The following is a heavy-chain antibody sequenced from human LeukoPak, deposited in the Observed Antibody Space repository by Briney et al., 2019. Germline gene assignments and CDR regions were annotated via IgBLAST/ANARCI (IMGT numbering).Heavy chain of an antibody. CDR2: IYYSGST. D-gene: IGHD1-1*01. J-gene: IGHJ6*02. V-gene: IGHV4-59*01. CDR1: GGSISGYY. Sequence: SSETLSLTCTVSGGSISGYYWSWIRQPPGMGLEWIGYIYYSGSTDYNPSLKSRVIISVDTSKNQFSLRVSSVTTADTAVYYCARADWNDVPYYYGMDVWGQGTTVTVSS. CDR3: ARADWNDVPYYYGMDV.